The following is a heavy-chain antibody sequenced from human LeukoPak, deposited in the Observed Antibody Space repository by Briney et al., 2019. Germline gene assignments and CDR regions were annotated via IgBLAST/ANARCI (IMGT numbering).Heavy chain of an antibody. V-gene: IGHV1-18*04. CDR1: GYTFTSYG. D-gene: IGHD2-2*01. Sequence: ASVKVSCKASGYTFTSYGISWVRQAPGQGLEWMGWISAYNGNTNYAQKLQGRVTMTTDTSTSTAYMELRSLRSDDTAGYYCARADEYCSSTSCYALDWFDPWGQGTLVTVSS. CDR3: ARADEYCSSTSCYALDWFDP. J-gene: IGHJ5*02. CDR2: ISAYNGNT.